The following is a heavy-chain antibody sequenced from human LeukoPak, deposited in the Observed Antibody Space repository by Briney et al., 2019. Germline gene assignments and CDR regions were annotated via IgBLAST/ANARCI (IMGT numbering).Heavy chain of an antibody. CDR2: ISGSGGST. J-gene: IGHJ5*02. CDR3: AKDLVSGNWFDP. D-gene: IGHD2-8*02. V-gene: IGHV3-23*01. CDR1: GFTFSSYA. Sequence: GGSLRLSCAASGFTFSSYAMSWVRQAPGKGLEWVSAISGSGGSTYYTDSVKGRFTISRDNSKNTLYLQMNSLRAEDTAVYYCAKDLVSGNWFDPWGQGTLVTVSS.